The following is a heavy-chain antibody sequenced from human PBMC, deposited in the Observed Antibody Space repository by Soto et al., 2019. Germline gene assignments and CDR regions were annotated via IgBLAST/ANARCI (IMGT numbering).Heavy chain of an antibody. Sequence: EVHLLESGGGLVQPGGSLRLSCAASGFSFNIYAMKWVRQAPGKGLECVSAISAGGGNTYYADSVKGRFTISRDNSKNTLYLHMNSLRADDTAVYYCAKAPTYDYYYYMDVWGKGTTVTVSS. CDR3: AKAPTYDYYYYMDV. J-gene: IGHJ6*03. V-gene: IGHV3-23*01. CDR2: ISAGGGNT. CDR1: GFSFNIYA.